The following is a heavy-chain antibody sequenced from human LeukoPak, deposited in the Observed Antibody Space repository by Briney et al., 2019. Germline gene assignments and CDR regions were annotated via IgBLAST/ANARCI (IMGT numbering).Heavy chain of an antibody. J-gene: IGHJ6*03. V-gene: IGHV4-59*01. CDR3: ARGMYSSSYYYYYYMDV. CDR1: GGSISSYY. CDR2: IYYSGST. D-gene: IGHD6-6*01. Sequence: SETLSLTCTVSGGSISSYYWSWIRQPPGKGLEWIGYIYYSGSTNYNPSLKSRVTISVDTSKNQFSLKLSSVTAADTAVYYCARGMYSSSYYYYYYMDVWGKGTTVTVSS.